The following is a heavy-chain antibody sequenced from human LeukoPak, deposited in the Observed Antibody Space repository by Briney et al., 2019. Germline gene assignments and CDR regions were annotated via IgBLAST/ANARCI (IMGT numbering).Heavy chain of an antibody. CDR1: GGSFSGYY. D-gene: IGHD3-22*01. CDR2: INHSGST. J-gene: IGHJ5*02. CDR3: ATLTNLYYYDSSGS. Sequence: PSETLSLTCAVYGGSFSGYYWSWIRQPPGKGLEWIGEINHSGSTNYNPSLKSRVTISVDTSKNQFSLKLSSVTAADTAVYYCATLTNLYYYDSSGSWGQGTLVTVSS. V-gene: IGHV4-34*01.